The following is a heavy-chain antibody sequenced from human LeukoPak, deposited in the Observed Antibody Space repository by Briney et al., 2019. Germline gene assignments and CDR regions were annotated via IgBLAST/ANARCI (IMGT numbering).Heavy chain of an antibody. Sequence: SETLSLTCTVSGGSISSYYWSWIRQPPGKGLEWIGYIYYSGSTNYNPSLKSRVTISVDTSKNQFSLKLSSVTAADTAVYYCARGGREDGWFGGLFTISNNWFGPWGQGTLVTVSS. CDR2: IYYSGST. J-gene: IGHJ5*02. V-gene: IGHV4-59*01. CDR1: GGSISSYY. CDR3: ARGGREDGWFGGLFTISNNWFGP. D-gene: IGHD3-10*01.